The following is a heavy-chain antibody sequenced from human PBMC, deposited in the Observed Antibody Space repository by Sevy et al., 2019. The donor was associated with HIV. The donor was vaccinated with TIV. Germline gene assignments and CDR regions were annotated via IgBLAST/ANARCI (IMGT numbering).Heavy chain of an antibody. CDR1: GYTFTSYY. CDR2: INPSGGST. D-gene: IGHD3-22*01. V-gene: IGHV1-46*01. J-gene: IGHJ4*02. Sequence: ASVKVSCKASGYTFTSYYIHWVRQAPGQGLEWMGLINPSGGSTSYAQKFQGRVTMTRDTSTNTVYIELSSLRSEDTAVYYGARVYYYDYSGPGYWGQGTLVTVSS. CDR3: ARVYYYDYSGPGY.